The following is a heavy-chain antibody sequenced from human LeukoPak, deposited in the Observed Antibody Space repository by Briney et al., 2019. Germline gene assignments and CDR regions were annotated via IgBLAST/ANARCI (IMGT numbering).Heavy chain of an antibody. CDR2: IYYSGST. J-gene: IGHJ6*03. Sequence: SETLSLTCTVSGGSISSYYWSWIRQPPGKGLEWIGYIYYSGSTNYNPSLKSRVTISVDTSKNQFSLKLSSVTAADTAVYYCARGRHNYDFWSGYYSTPGGYYYYMDVWGKGTTVTVSS. D-gene: IGHD3-3*01. CDR1: GGSISSYY. V-gene: IGHV4-59*01. CDR3: ARGRHNYDFWSGYYSTPGGYYYYMDV.